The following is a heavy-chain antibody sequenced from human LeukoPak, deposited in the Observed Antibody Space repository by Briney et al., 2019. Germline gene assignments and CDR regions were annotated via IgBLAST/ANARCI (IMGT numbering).Heavy chain of an antibody. CDR3: ASIIVVVPAGEYYFDY. V-gene: IGHV3-66*01. CDR1: GFTVSSNY. D-gene: IGHD2-2*01. J-gene: IGHJ4*02. Sequence: PGGSLRLSCAASGFTVSSNYMSWVRQAPGKGLEWVSVIYSGGSTYYADSVKGRFTISRDNSKNTLYLQMNSLRAEDTAVYYCASIIVVVPAGEYYFDYWGQGTLVTVSS. CDR2: IYSGGST.